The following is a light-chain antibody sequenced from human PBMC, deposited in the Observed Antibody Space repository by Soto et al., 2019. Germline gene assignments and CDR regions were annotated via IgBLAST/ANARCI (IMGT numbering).Light chain of an antibody. CDR1: SSNIGGNS. V-gene: IGLV1-51*01. J-gene: IGLJ1*01. Sequence: QSVLTQPPSVSAAPGQRVTISCSGSSSNIGGNSVSWYQQLPGTAPKLLIYDDDKRPSGIPDRFSGSKSGTSATLGITGFQTGDDADYYCGSWDSSLSAYVFGTGTNVTVL. CDR3: GSWDSSLSAYV. CDR2: DDD.